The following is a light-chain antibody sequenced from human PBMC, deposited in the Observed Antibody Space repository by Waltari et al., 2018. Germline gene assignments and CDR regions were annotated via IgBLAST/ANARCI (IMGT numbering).Light chain of an antibody. Sequence: SYELTQPPSVSVSPGQTARITCSGADLQKQYAYWYQQKPGQAPVLVIYKDSERPSGIPERFSGSSSGTTVTLTISGVQAEDEADYYCQSADSSGTYVFGTGTKVTVL. CDR3: QSADSSGTYV. CDR1: DLQKQY. V-gene: IGLV3-25*03. CDR2: KDS. J-gene: IGLJ1*01.